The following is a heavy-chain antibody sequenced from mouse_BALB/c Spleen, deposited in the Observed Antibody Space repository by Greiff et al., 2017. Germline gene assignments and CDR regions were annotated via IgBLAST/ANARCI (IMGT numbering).Heavy chain of an antibody. J-gene: IGHJ4*01. D-gene: IGHD4-1*01. CDR1: GFNIKDYY. V-gene: IGHV14-4*02. Sequence: VQLQQSGAELVRPGASVKLSCTASGFNIKDYYMHWVKQRPEQGLEWIGWIDPENGDTEYAPKFQGKATMTADTSSNTAYLQLSSLTSEDTAGYYCNAALTGNAMDYWGQGTSVTVSS. CDR2: IDPENGDT. CDR3: NAALTGNAMDY.